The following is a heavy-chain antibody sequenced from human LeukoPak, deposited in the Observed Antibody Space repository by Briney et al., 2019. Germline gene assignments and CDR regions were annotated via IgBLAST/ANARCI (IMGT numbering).Heavy chain of an antibody. V-gene: IGHV1-3*02. CDR2: SNAGNGNT. D-gene: IGHD2-2*01. J-gene: IGHJ4*02. CDR3: AREFSSTGTLRPFDY. Sequence: ASVKVSCKASGYTFTSYAMHWVRQAPGQRLEWMGWSNAGNGNTKYSQEFQGRVTMTRDTSTSTVYMELSSLRSEDTAVYYCAREFSSTGTLRPFDYWGQGTLVTVSS. CDR1: GYTFTSYA.